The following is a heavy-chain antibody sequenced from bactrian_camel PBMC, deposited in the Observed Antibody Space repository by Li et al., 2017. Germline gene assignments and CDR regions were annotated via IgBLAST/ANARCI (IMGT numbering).Heavy chain of an antibody. V-gene: IGHV3-2*01. CDR1: GFTSSSYY. CDR3: ATAFGGLWYTFGS. Sequence: HVQLVESGGGLVQPGGSLRLSCAVNGFTSSSYYIYWVRQAPGKGLEWVSSIYSDGSREVYSSFVKGRFTISRDNAENALYLQLSVLKTEDTAMYYCATAFGGLWYTFGSWGQGTQFTVS. CDR2: IYSDGSRE. D-gene: IGHD2*01. J-gene: IGHJ6*01.